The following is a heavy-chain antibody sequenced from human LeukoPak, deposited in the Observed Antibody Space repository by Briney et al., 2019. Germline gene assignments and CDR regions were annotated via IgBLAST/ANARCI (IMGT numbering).Heavy chain of an antibody. D-gene: IGHD4-23*01. J-gene: IGHJ4*02. V-gene: IGHV4-59*01. Sequence: SETLSLTCTVSGASIRSYYWSWIWQAPGKGLEWVGFISYSGYTSYSPSLKSRVAISVDTSKSQFSLRLTSMTVADTAIYYCARGRNDNGGMFFDSWAQGTLVTVSS. CDR3: ARGRNDNGGMFFDS. CDR1: GASIRSYY. CDR2: ISYSGYT.